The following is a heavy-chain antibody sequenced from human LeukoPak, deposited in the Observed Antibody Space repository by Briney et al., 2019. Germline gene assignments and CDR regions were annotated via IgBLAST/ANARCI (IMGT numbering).Heavy chain of an antibody. J-gene: IGHJ4*02. CDR1: GFTFSSYA. CDR2: ISYDGSNK. CDR3: ARGPIAARQIGYFDF. D-gene: IGHD6-6*01. V-gene: IGHV3-30*14. Sequence: PGGSLRLSCAASGFTFSSYAMHWVRQAPGKGLEWVAVISYDGSNKYYADSVKGRFTISRDNSKNTLFLLMNTLRADDTAVYYCARGPIAARQIGYFDFWGQGTLVTVSS.